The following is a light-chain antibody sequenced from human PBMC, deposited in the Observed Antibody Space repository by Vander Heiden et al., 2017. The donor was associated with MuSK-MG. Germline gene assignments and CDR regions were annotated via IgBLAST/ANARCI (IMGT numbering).Light chain of an antibody. CDR3: RQALQTPQT. CDR1: QSLLHSNGYNY. Sequence: DIVMTQSPLSLPVTPGEPASISCRSSQSLLHSNGYNYLDWYLQKPGQSPQVLIHLGSYRASGVPDRFSGSGSGTDFTLKISRVEADDVGVYYCRQALQTPQTFGQGTKVEIK. J-gene: IGKJ1*01. CDR2: LGS. V-gene: IGKV2-28*01.